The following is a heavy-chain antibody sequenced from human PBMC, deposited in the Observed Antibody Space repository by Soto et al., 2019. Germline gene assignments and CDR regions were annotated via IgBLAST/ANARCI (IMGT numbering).Heavy chain of an antibody. Sequence: ASVKVSCKASGHTLTSYYMHWVRQAPGQGLEWMGIINPSGDSTTYAQKFQGRVTMTRDTSTSTVYMELSSLRSEDTAVYYCATLGYYVVARTYYYYGMDVWGQGTTVTVSS. CDR3: ATLGYYVVARTYYYYGMDV. J-gene: IGHJ6*02. CDR2: INPSGDST. CDR1: GHTLTSYY. D-gene: IGHD2-15*01. V-gene: IGHV1-46*01.